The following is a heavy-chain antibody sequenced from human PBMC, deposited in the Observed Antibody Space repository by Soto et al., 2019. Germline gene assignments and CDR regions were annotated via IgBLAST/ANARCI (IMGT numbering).Heavy chain of an antibody. J-gene: IGHJ4*02. D-gene: IGHD1-26*01. CDR1: GFTVSSSN. Sequence: GGSLRLSCAASGFTVSSSNMRWVRQAPGKGLEWVSLIYSGGSTYYAASVKGRFTISRDNSKNTLFLQMNSVRADDTAMYYCARESSSGNSYFDYWGRGTLVTVSS. CDR3: ARESSSGNSYFDY. V-gene: IGHV3-66*01. CDR2: IYSGGST.